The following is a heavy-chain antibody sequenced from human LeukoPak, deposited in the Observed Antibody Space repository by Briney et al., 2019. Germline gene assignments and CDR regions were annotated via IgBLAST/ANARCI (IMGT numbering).Heavy chain of an antibody. CDR3: ARKTRYSSSWYFGFGREYYYYYYMDV. CDR2: MNPNSGNT. J-gene: IGHJ6*03. CDR1: GYTFTSYD. D-gene: IGHD6-13*01. Sequence: ASVKVSCKASGYTFTSYDINWVRQATGQGLEWMGWMNPNSGNTGYAQKFQGRVTITRNTSISTAYMELSSLRSEDTAVYYCARKTRYSSSWYFGFGREYYYYYYMDVWGKGTTVTVSS. V-gene: IGHV1-8*03.